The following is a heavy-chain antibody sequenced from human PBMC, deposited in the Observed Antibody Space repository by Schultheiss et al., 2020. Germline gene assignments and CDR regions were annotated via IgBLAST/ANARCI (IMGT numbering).Heavy chain of an antibody. CDR2: IYYSGST. CDR3: ARDRGNWFDP. CDR1: GGSISSGSYY. V-gene: IGHV4-61*01. J-gene: IGHJ5*02. Sequence: SETLSLTCTVSGGSISSGSYYWSWIRQPPGKGLEWIGYIYYSGSTNYNPSLKSRVTISVDTSKNQFSLKLSSVTAADTAVYYCARDRGNWFDPWGQGTLVTVSA. D-gene: IGHD3-16*01.